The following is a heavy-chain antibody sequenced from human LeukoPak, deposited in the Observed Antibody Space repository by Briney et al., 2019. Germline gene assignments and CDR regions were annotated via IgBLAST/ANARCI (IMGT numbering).Heavy chain of an antibody. CDR2: LSGSGGST. CDR1: GFTFRTSA. J-gene: IGHJ4*02. D-gene: IGHD3-10*01. V-gene: IGHV3-23*01. Sequence: VGSLRLSCAASGFTFRTSAMSWVRQAPGKGVEWVSALSGSGGSTYYADSVKGRFTISRDNSKNTLYLQMNSLRAEDTAVYYCAKRASHYYGSGSYYEDYWGQGTLVTVSS. CDR3: AKRASHYYGSGSYYEDY.